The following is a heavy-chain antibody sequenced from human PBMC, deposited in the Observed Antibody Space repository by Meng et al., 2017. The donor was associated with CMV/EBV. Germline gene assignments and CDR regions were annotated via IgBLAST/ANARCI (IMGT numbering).Heavy chain of an antibody. CDR2: IYYSGST. CDR3: ARVGRTSCYDY. J-gene: IGHJ4*02. Sequence: VQLXXSAPXLVKPSQTLXXPCSVSGGXXXSGDYXWSWIRQPPGKGLEWIGYIYYSGSTYYNPSLKSRVTISVDTSKNQFSLKLSSVTAADTAVYYCARVGRTSCYDYWGQGTLVTVSS. CDR1: GGXXXSGDYX. V-gene: IGHV4-30-4*08. D-gene: IGHD2-2*01.